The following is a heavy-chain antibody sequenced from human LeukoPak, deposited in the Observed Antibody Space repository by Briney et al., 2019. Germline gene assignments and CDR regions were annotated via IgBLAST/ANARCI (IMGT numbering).Heavy chain of an antibody. CDR2: ISYDGSNK. Sequence: GRSLRLSCAASGFTFSSYAMHWVRQAPGKGLEWVAVISYDGSNKYYADSVKVRFTISRDNSKNTLYLKMNSLRAEDTAVYYCARGSGIAVAGTSSPFDYWGQGTLVTVSS. CDR1: GFTFSSYA. V-gene: IGHV3-30-3*01. CDR3: ARGSGIAVAGTSSPFDY. J-gene: IGHJ4*02. D-gene: IGHD6-19*01.